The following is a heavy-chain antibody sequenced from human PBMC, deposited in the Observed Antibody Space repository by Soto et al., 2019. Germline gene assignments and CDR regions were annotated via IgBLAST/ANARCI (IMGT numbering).Heavy chain of an antibody. V-gene: IGHV1-69*01. D-gene: IGHD3-22*01. CDR2: IIPVFGTT. CDR1: GGTFSTGA. J-gene: IGHJ4*02. Sequence: SLKLSCKAAGGTFSTGAITWVRQATGQGLEWMGGIIPVFGTTNYAQKFQGRVTITADESTRTAYMELSSLRSEDTAVYYCARALEEYYYDNSGYYSGYWGQGTLVTVSS. CDR3: ARALEEYYYDNSGYYSGY.